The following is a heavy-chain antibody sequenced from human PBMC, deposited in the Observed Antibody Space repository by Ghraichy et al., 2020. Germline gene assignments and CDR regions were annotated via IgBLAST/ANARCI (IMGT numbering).Heavy chain of an antibody. CDR1: GFTFRNAW. CDR3: TTRSSGYFYAA. J-gene: IGHJ5*02. V-gene: IGHV3-15*01. D-gene: IGHD3-22*01. CDR2: IKSKTDGGTI. Sequence: GGSLRLSCAASGFTFRNAWMNWVRQAPGKGLEWVGHIKSKTDGGTIDYAAPVQGRFTISRDDSKNTLYLQMNSLKTEDTAVYYCTTRSSGYFYAAWGQGTRLPVSS.